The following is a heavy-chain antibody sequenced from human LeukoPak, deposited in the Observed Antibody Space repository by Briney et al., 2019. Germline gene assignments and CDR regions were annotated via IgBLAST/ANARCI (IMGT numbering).Heavy chain of an antibody. CDR3: ARDRIMITFGGVIVYPNWFDP. D-gene: IGHD3-16*02. Sequence: ASVKVSCKASGYTFTSCGISWVRQAPGQGLEWMGWISAYNGNTNYAQKLQGRVTMTTDTSTSTAYMELRSLRSDDTAVYYCARDRIMITFGGVIVYPNWFDPWGQGTLVTVSS. J-gene: IGHJ5*02. CDR1: GYTFTSCG. CDR2: ISAYNGNT. V-gene: IGHV1-18*01.